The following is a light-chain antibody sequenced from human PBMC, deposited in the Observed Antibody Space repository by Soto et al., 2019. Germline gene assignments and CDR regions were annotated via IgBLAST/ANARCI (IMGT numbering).Light chain of an antibody. CDR2: GAS. CDR1: QSISSDH. V-gene: IGKV3-20*01. J-gene: IGKJ3*01. CDR3: QHYRSAPFT. Sequence: ILVTQSPGILSLSPGERATLACRASQSISSDHLAWYQQRPGQSPRLLIYGASSRTTGVPDRFSGSGSGTDFTLTISRLEPEDFAVYYCQHYRSAPFTFGPGTKVDT.